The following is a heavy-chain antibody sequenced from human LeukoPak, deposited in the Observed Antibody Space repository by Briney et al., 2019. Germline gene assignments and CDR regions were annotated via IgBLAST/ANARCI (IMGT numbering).Heavy chain of an antibody. CDR2: ISGGSGTI. J-gene: IGHJ5*02. Sequence: GSLRLSCAASGFTFTNYNMNWVRQAPGKGLEWISYISGGSGTIYYADSVRGRFTVSRDNAKDSLWLQMDSLRVEDTAVYFCARLYGDWFDPWGPGTLVTVSA. CDR3: ARLYGDWFDP. D-gene: IGHD4-17*01. V-gene: IGHV3-48*01. CDR1: GFTFTNYN.